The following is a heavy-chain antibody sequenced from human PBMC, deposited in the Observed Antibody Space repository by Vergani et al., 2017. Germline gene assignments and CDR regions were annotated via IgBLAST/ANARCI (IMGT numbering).Heavy chain of an antibody. V-gene: IGHV4-59*11. CDR2: IYYSGST. D-gene: IGHD3-9*01. CDR3: ARGPERAADILSGGFDY. CDR1: GGSFSSHY. Sequence: QVQLQQWGAGLLKPSETLSLTCAVYGGSFSSHYWSWIRQPPGKGLEWIGYIYYSGSTNYNPSLKSRVTITVDTSKNQFSLKLSSVTAADPAVYYCARGPERAADILSGGFDYWGQGTLVTVSS. J-gene: IGHJ4*02.